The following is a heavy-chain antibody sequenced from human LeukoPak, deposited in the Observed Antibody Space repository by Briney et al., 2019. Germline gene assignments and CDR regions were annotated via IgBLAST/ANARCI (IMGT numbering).Heavy chain of an antibody. CDR3: ARDEYYDSSGYYHHGDY. V-gene: IGHV4-34*01. CDR2: INHSGST. Sequence: SETLSLTCAVYGGSFSGYYCSWIRQPPGQGLEWIGEINHSGSTNYNPSLKSRVTISVYTSKNQFSLKLSSVTAADTAVYYCARDEYYDSSGYYHHGDYWGQGTLVTVSS. CDR1: GGSFSGYY. J-gene: IGHJ4*02. D-gene: IGHD3-22*01.